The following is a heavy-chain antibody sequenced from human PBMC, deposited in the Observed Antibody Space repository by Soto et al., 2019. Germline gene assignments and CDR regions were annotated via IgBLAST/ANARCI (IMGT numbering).Heavy chain of an antibody. CDR1: GGSISSGGYY. D-gene: IGHD3-22*01. CDR2: IYYSGST. Sequence: SETLSLTCTVSGGSISSGGYYWSWIRQHPGKGLEWIGYIYYSGSTYYNPSLKSRVTISVDTSKNQFSLKLSSVTAADTAVYYCARVTTYYYDSSGYYYPYYFDYWGQGTLVTVSS. V-gene: IGHV4-31*03. J-gene: IGHJ4*02. CDR3: ARVTTYYYDSSGYYYPYYFDY.